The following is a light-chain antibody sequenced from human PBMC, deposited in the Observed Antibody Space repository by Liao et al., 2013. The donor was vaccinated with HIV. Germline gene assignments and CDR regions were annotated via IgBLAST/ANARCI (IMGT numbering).Light chain of an antibody. J-gene: IGLJ2*01. CDR2: YDS. Sequence: SYELTQPPSVSVAPGKTARITCGGNNIGSKSVYWYQQKPGQAPLLVIFYDSDRPSGIPERFSGSNSGNTATLTISGTQAMDEADYYCQAWDSSTYVVFGGGTKLTVL. V-gene: IGLV3-21*01. CDR3: QAWDSSTYVV. CDR1: NIGSKS.